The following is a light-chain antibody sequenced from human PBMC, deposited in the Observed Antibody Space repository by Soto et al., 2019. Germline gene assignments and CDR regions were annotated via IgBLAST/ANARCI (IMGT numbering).Light chain of an antibody. Sequence: EIVMTQSPATLSVSPGERATLSCRASQSVSSNLAWYQQKHGQAPRLLLYGASTRATAIPGRFSGSGSGTDFTLTISSLQSEDFAVYYCQQHNYWPSFGQGTKLEIK. J-gene: IGKJ2*01. V-gene: IGKV3-15*01. CDR3: QQHNYWPS. CDR1: QSVSSN. CDR2: GAS.